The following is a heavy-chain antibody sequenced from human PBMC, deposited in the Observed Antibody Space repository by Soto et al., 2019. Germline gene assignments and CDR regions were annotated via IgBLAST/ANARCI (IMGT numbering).Heavy chain of an antibody. CDR3: ARTVVAAAYYYMDV. CDR1: GGSISSSSYY. V-gene: IGHV4-39*01. J-gene: IGHJ6*03. Sequence: SETLSLTCTVSGGSISSSSYYWGWIRQPPGKGLEWIGSIYYSGSTYYNPSLKSRVTISVDTSKNQFSLKLSSVTAADTAVYYCARTVVAAAYYYMDVRGKGTTVTVAS. D-gene: IGHD2-15*01. CDR2: IYYSGST.